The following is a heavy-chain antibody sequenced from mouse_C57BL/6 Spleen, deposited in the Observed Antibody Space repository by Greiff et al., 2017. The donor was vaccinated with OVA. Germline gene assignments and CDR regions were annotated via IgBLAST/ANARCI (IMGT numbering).Heavy chain of an antibody. Sequence: QVQLQQPGAELVKPGASVKLSCKASGYTFTSYWMHWVKQRPGQGLEWIGMIHPNSGSTNYNEKFKSKATLTVDKSSSTAYMQLSSLTSEDSAVYYCARFSIYDGSYFDYWGQGTTLTVSS. CDR1: GYTFTSYW. V-gene: IGHV1-64*01. J-gene: IGHJ2*01. CDR2: IHPNSGST. D-gene: IGHD2-3*01. CDR3: ARFSIYDGSYFDY.